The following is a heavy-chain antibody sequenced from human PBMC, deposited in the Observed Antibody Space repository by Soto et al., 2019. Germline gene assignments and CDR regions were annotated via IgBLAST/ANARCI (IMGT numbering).Heavy chain of an antibody. CDR1: AFSLSTSGVG. CDR2: IYWDDDK. V-gene: IGHV2-5*02. D-gene: IGHD6-6*01. CDR3: AYRQEYRGSWDSGWLDP. Sequence: QITLKESGPTLVEPTQTLTLTCAFSAFSLSTSGVGVGWIRQPPGKALEWLAFIYWDDDKRYSPSLKTRLSIFKDTSKNQVVLIMTNMDPVDTATYYCAYRQEYRGSWDSGWLDPWGQGTLVTVSS. J-gene: IGHJ5*02.